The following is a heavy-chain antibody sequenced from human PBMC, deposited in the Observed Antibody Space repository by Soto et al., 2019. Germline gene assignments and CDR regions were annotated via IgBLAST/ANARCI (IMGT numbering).Heavy chain of an antibody. V-gene: IGHV3-23*01. Sequence: EVQLLESGGGLVQPGGSLRLSCAASGFTFSSYAMSWVRQSPGKGLEWVSAISGSGGSTYYADSVKGRFTISRDNSKNTLYLQLNSLRAEDTAVYYCAKDQNKLGSRWRYTDTLYYFDYGCQGTLVTVSS. CDR2: ISGSGGST. D-gene: IGHD6-13*01. J-gene: IGHJ4*02. CDR1: GFTFSSYA. CDR3: AKDQNKLGSRWRYTDTLYYFDY.